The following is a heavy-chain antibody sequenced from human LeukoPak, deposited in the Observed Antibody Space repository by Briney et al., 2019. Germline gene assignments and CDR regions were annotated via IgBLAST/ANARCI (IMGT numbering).Heavy chain of an antibody. D-gene: IGHD3-10*01. J-gene: IGHJ4*02. CDR2: IYPGDSDT. V-gene: IGHV5-51*01. Sequence: GESLKISCKGSGYSFTSYWIGWVRQMPGKGLEWMGIIYPGDSDTRCSPSFQGQVTISADKSISTAYLQWSSLKASDTAMYYCARTPSVPGYYGSGSYYNPNDYWGQGTLVTVSS. CDR3: ARTPSVPGYYGSGSYYNPNDY. CDR1: GYSFTSYW.